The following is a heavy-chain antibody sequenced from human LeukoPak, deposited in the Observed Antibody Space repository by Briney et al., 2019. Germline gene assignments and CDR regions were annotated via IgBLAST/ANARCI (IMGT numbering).Heavy chain of an antibody. CDR2: FDPEDGET. V-gene: IGHV1-24*01. CDR1: GYTLTELS. J-gene: IGHJ4*02. D-gene: IGHD3-22*01. CDR3: ATAPFARTYYYDSSGYYYGY. Sequence: ASVKVSCKVSGYTLTELSMHWVRQAPGKGLEWMGGFDPEDGETIYAQKFQGRVTMTEDTSTDTAYMELSSLRSEDTAVYYCATAPFARTYYYDSSGYYYGYWGQGTLVTVSS.